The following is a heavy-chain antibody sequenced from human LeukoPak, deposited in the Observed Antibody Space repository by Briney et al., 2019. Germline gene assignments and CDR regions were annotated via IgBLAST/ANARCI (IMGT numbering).Heavy chain of an antibody. CDR3: AGGPGFLIDC. D-gene: IGHD3-3*01. V-gene: IGHV3-7*01. CDR1: GFTFSSYW. CDR2: IKQDGSEK. Sequence: PGGSLRLSCADSGFTFSSYWMSWVRQAPGKGLEWVANIKQDGSEKHYVDSVKGRLTISRDNAKNLLYLQMNSLRVEDTAVYYCAGGPGFLIDCWGQGTLVTVSS. J-gene: IGHJ4*02.